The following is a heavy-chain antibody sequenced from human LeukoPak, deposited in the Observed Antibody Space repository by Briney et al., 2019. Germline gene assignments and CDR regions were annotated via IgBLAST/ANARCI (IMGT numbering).Heavy chain of an antibody. Sequence: PSETLSLTCAVSGGSVNNDNWWSWVCQPPGKGLEWIGEIYRSGATNYNPSLKSRVTISMDKSKNQFSLKLNSVAAADTAVYYCAASYYYGSGSYYPFFDYWGQGTLVTVSS. CDR1: GGSVNNDNW. J-gene: IGHJ4*02. D-gene: IGHD3-10*01. CDR3: AASYYYGSGSYYPFFDY. CDR2: IYRSGAT. V-gene: IGHV4-4*02.